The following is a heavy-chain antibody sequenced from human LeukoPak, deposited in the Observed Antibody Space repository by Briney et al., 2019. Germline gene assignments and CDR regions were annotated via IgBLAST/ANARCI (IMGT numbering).Heavy chain of an antibody. J-gene: IGHJ4*02. CDR1: GFTFSRFA. V-gene: IGHV3-30-3*01. CDR3: ARDLGSMWSY. D-gene: IGHD2-21*01. CDR2: ISYDGSNG. Sequence: GGSLRLSCAASGFTFSRFAMHWVRQSPGKGLEWVAIISYDGSNGYYADSVKGRFTISRDNSKNTLYVQMNSLRPEDTAVYYCARDLGSMWSYLGQGTLVTVSS.